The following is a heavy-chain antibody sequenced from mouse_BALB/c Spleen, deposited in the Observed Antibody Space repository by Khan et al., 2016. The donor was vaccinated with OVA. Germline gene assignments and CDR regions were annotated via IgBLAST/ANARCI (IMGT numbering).Heavy chain of an antibody. V-gene: IGHV1-4*01. CDR2: INPSSGYT. CDR3: AKNYRYSFDS. D-gene: IGHD2-12*01. J-gene: IGHJ2*01. Sequence: QIQLVQSGAELARPGASVKMSCKASGYTFTAYTMHWVKQRPGQGLEWIGYINPSSGYTDYNQNFSDKATLTADKSSTTAYMQLSSLTSEDSAIYFCAKNYRYSFDSWGQGTILTVSS. CDR1: GYTFTAYT.